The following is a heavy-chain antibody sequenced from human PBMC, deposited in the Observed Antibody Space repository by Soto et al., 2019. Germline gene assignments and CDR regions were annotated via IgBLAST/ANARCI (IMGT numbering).Heavy chain of an antibody. CDR1: GGSISNYY. Sequence: QVQLQESGPGLVKPSETLSRTCTVSGGSISNYYWSWILQPPGKGLEWIGYIYYSGSTNYNPSLKSRVTISVDTSKSQCSLKLSSVTAADTAVYYCASETTVTDAFDIWGQGTMVTVSS. CDR3: ASETTVTDAFDI. J-gene: IGHJ3*02. CDR2: IYYSGST. D-gene: IGHD4-17*01. V-gene: IGHV4-59*01.